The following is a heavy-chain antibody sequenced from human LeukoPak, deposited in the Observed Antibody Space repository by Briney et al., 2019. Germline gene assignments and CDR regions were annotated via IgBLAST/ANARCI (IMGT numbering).Heavy chain of an antibody. J-gene: IGHJ4*02. Sequence: PGGSLRLSCAASGFTFPTYSMNWVRQAPGGGLQWVSCISGSNDNYAYYAESVKGRFTISRDNAKNVLYLQMSSLRADDTAVYYCVRDAIIVPGTFDYWGQGTLVTVTS. D-gene: IGHD3-22*01. CDR1: GFTFPTYS. CDR3: VRDAIIVPGTFDY. CDR2: ISGSNDNYA. V-gene: IGHV3-21*06.